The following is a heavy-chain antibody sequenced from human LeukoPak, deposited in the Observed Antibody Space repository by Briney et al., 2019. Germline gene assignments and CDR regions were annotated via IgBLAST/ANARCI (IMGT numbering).Heavy chain of an antibody. CDR1: GGSFSGYY. Sequence: PSETLSLTCVVYGGSFSGYYWSWIRQPPGKGLEWIGEINHSGSTNYNPSLKSRVTISVDTSKNQFSLKLSSVTAADTAVYYCARGGDIVVAPYYYYGMDVWGKGTTVTVSS. CDR3: ARGGDIVVAPYYYYGMDV. D-gene: IGHD2-15*01. J-gene: IGHJ6*04. CDR2: INHSGST. V-gene: IGHV4-34*01.